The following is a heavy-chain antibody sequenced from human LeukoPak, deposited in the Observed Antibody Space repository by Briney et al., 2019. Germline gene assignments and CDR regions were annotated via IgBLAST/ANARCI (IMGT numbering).Heavy chain of an antibody. CDR1: GGTFSSYA. D-gene: IGHD2-21*02. J-gene: IGHJ4*02. V-gene: IGHV1-69*05. CDR2: IIPIFGTA. Sequence: ASVKVSCKASGGTFSSYAISWVRQAPGQGLEWMGRIIPIFGTANYAQKFQGSVTITTDESTSTAYMELSSLRSEDTAVYYCARGVYCGGDCYLYFDYWGQGTLVTVSS. CDR3: ARGVYCGGDCYLYFDY.